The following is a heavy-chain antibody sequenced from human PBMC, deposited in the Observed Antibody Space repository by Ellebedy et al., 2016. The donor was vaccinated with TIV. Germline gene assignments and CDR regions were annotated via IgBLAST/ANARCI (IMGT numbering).Heavy chain of an antibody. CDR2: IYSGGST. CDR1: GFNFNGYA. D-gene: IGHD5-18*01. Sequence: GESLKISCAASGFNFNGYAMSWVRQAPGKGLEWVSLIYSGGSTSYADSVKGRFTISRDNSRNTLYLQMNSLRAEDTAVYYCARKTDTAGSGDYWGQGTLVTVSS. CDR3: ARKTDTAGSGDY. V-gene: IGHV3-23*03. J-gene: IGHJ4*02.